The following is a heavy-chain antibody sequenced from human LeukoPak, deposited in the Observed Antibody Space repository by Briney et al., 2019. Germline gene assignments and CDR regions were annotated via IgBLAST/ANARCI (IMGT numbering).Heavy chain of an antibody. V-gene: IGHV1-18*01. CDR3: ATGNYYGSGSYYNRPLDY. CDR2: ISAYNGNT. D-gene: IGHD3-10*01. Sequence: ASVKVSCKASGYTFTSYGISWVRQAPGQGLEWMGWISAYNGNTNYAQKLQGRVTMTTDTSTSTAYMELRSLRSDDTAVYYCATGNYYGSGSYYNRPLDYWGQGTLVAVSS. CDR1: GYTFTSYG. J-gene: IGHJ4*02.